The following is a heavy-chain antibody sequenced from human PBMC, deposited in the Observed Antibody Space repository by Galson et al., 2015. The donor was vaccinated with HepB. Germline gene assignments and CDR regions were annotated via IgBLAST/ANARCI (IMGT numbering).Heavy chain of an antibody. J-gene: IGHJ4*02. D-gene: IGHD1-7*01. CDR2: VSAHSGDI. Sequence: SVKVSCKSSGYTFTINGLSWVRQAPGQGLEWMRWVSAHSGDIKYAQKFQGRVTMTTDTSTATAYMELRSLRSYDTTVYFCARDRNYVCENWGQGTLVTVSS. CDR3: ARDRNYVCEN. V-gene: IGHV1-18*01. CDR1: GYTFTING.